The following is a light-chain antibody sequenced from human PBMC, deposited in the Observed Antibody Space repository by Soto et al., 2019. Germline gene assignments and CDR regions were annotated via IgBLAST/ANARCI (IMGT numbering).Light chain of an antibody. V-gene: IGKV3-11*01. J-gene: IGKJ5*01. CDR3: QQRSNWV. CDR2: DAS. Sequence: GLSQSPATLSLSPGERATLSCRASQSVSSYLAWYQQKPGQAPRLLIYDASNRATGIPARFSGSGSGTDFTLTISSLEPEDFAVYYCQQRSNWVFGQGTR. CDR1: QSVSSY.